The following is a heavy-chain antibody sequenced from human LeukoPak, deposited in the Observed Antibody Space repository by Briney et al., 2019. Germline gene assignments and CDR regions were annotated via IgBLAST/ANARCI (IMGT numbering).Heavy chain of an antibody. J-gene: IGHJ4*02. CDR3: ARVGVAAKSSRYFDY. D-gene: IGHD2-15*01. V-gene: IGHV4-31*03. CDR1: GGSISSGDYY. Sequence: PSQTLSLTCTVSGGSISSGDYYWSWIRQHPGKGLEWIGYIQYSGSTYYSPSLKSRVTISVDTSKKQFSLKLSSVTAADTAVYYCARVGVAAKSSRYFDYWGQGTLVTVSS. CDR2: IQYSGST.